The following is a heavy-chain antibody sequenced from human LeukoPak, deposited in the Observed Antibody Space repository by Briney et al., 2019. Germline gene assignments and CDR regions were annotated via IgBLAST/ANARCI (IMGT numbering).Heavy chain of an antibody. D-gene: IGHD1-26*01. Sequence: PSETLSLTCTVSGGSISSSSYYWSWIRQPPGKGLEWIGYISYSGSTDYNPSLKSRVTISVDTSKNHFSLKLTSVTAADTAVYYCARHRSGSSSFYFDYWGQGTLVTVSS. J-gene: IGHJ4*02. V-gene: IGHV4-61*03. CDR3: ARHRSGSSSFYFDY. CDR1: GGSISSSSYY. CDR2: ISYSGST.